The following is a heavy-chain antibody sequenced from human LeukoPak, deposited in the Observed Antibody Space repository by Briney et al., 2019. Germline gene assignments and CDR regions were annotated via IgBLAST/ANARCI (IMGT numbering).Heavy chain of an antibody. V-gene: IGHV3-7*01. J-gene: IGHJ6*02. D-gene: IGHD3-10*01. CDR3: AKDGPHYYGSGSFYNNYYGMDV. CDR1: GFTFTSNW. CDR2: IKQDGSDK. Sequence: TGGSLRLSCAASGFTFTSNWMSWVRQAPGKGLEWVANIKQDGSDKCYVDSVKGRFTISRDNSKNTLYLQMNSLRAEDTAVYYCAKDGPHYYGSGSFYNNYYGMDVWGQGTTVTVSS.